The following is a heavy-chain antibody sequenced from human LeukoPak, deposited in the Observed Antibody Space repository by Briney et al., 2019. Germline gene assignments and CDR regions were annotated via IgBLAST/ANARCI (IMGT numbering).Heavy chain of an antibody. V-gene: IGHV3-9*01. CDR3: AKDRRGPYGSGSLYYFDY. J-gene: IGHJ4*02. CDR2: ISWNSGSI. Sequence: PGGSLRLSCAASGFTFDDYAMHWVRQAPGKGLEWVSGISWNSGSIGYADSVKGRFTISRDNAKNSLYLQMNSLRAEDTALYYCAKDRRGPYGSGSLYYFDYWGQGTLVTVSS. D-gene: IGHD3-10*01. CDR1: GFTFDDYA.